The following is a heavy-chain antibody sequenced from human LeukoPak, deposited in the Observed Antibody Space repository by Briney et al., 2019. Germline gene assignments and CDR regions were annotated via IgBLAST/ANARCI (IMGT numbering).Heavy chain of an antibody. Sequence: TSETLSLTCSVSGGSINSGSYYWGWIRQPPGKGLEWIGNIYYSGRKSYNPSLKSRVPISVDTSKNQFSLKLSSVTAADTAVYYCARQGWIQLWLAFDYWGQGTLVTVSS. J-gene: IGHJ4*02. CDR3: ARQGWIQLWLAFDY. D-gene: IGHD5-18*01. CDR1: GGSINSGSYY. CDR2: IYYSGRK. V-gene: IGHV4-39*01.